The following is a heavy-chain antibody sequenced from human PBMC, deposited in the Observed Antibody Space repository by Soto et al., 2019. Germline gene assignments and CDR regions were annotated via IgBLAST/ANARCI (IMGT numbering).Heavy chain of an antibody. J-gene: IGHJ6*02. D-gene: IGHD6-13*01. Sequence: KTSETLSLTCAVSGVSISSSSFYWGWIRQPPGKGLEWIGSIYYSGSTYYNPSLKSRVTISVDTSKNQFSLKLSSVTAADTAVYYCARWAAAGTKRGAYYYYGMDVWGQGTTVTVS. CDR3: ARWAAAGTKRGAYYYYGMDV. V-gene: IGHV4-39*01. CDR1: GVSISSSSFY. CDR2: IYYSGST.